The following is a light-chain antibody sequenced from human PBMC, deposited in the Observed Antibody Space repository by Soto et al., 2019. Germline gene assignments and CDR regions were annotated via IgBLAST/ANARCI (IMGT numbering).Light chain of an antibody. CDR2: GVN. J-gene: IGLJ1*01. CDR1: SSDVAGYNY. CDR3: NSYTTNSTFV. V-gene: IGLV2-14*01. Sequence: CAGTSSDVAGYNYVSWYQQHPGKAPKLMIYGVNNRPSGVSNRFSGSRSGNTASLTISGLQSEDEAEYYCNSYTTNSTFVFGTGTKLTVL.